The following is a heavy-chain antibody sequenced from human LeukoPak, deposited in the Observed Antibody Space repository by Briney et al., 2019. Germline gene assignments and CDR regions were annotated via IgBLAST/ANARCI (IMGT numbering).Heavy chain of an antibody. CDR3: ASLMYSSSWYYFDY. D-gene: IGHD6-13*01. J-gene: IGHJ4*02. V-gene: IGHV3-53*01. Sequence: GGSLRLSCAASGFTVSSNYMSWVRQAPGKGLEWVSVIYSAGTTYYTDSVKGRFTISRDNSKNTLYLQMNSLRAEDTAVYYCASLMYSSSWYYFDYWGQGTLLTVSS. CDR2: IYSAGTT. CDR1: GFTVSSNY.